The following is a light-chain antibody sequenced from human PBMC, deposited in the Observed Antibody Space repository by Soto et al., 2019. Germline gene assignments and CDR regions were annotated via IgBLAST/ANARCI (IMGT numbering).Light chain of an antibody. J-gene: IGKJ2*01. CDR1: QTVNNNY. Sequence: EIVLTQSPGTLSLSPGEGATLSCRASQTVNNNYLAWYQQKPGQAPRLLIYGASNRAAGIPDRFSGSGSGADFTLTISRLEPEEFAVYYCQQYGTPQYIFGQGTKLEMK. V-gene: IGKV3-20*01. CDR3: QQYGTPQYI. CDR2: GAS.